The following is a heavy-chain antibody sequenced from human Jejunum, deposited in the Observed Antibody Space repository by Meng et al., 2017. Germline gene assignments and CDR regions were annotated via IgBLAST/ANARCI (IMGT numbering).Heavy chain of an antibody. CDR2: INDSGST. V-gene: IGHV4-34*01. CDR3: ARGNEYSNYGADF. Sequence: QVKLQQWGAGRLKPPETLSLTCAVYGGSISDYYWTWIRQPPGKGLEWIGEINDSGSTNYNPSLKSRVTISVDTSKSQFYLRVSSVTAADTAVYYCARGNEYSNYGADFWGQGTLVTVSS. D-gene: IGHD4-11*01. J-gene: IGHJ4*02. CDR1: GGSISDYY.